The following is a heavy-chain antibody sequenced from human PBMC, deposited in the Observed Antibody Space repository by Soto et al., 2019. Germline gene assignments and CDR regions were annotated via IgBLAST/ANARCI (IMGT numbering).Heavy chain of an antibody. CDR1: GFTFSTSA. CDR3: AREEFEAGRGHFGY. Sequence: QVQVVESGGGVVQPGGSLRLSCAASGFTFSTSAMHWVRQAPGKGLEWMAMISKGGNKKYYADSVKGRFTISSDISESTLYLQRNSLRTEDTAVYYCAREEFEAGRGHFGYWGQGTLVSVSS. J-gene: IGHJ4*02. D-gene: IGHD6-13*01. CDR2: ISKGGNKK. V-gene: IGHV3-30-3*01.